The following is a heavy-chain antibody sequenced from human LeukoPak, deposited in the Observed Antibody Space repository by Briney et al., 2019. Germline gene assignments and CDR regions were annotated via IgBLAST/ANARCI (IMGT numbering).Heavy chain of an antibody. D-gene: IGHD3-22*01. CDR2: INPNSGGT. CDR1: GYTFTGYY. CDR3: ARDLDPLFYDSSGYLGY. J-gene: IGHJ4*02. Sequence: ASVKVSSMASGYTFTGYYTHWVRPAPGQGLEWMGWINPNSGGTNYAQKFQGRVTMTRDTSISTAYTELSRLRSDDTAVYYCARDLDPLFYDSSGYLGYWGQGTLVTVSS. V-gene: IGHV1-2*02.